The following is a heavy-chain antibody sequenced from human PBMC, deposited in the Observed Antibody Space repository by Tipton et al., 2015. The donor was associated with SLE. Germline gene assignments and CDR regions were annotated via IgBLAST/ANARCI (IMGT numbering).Heavy chain of an antibody. Sequence: QLVQSGAAVKKPGAAVKVSRKTSSYTFTSYSISWVRQAPGQGLEWMGWINVYNGNTKYAQSLQGRVTMTTDTSTRTAYMELKNLRSDDTAVYYCARDPYPYHSGTPLWGQGTLVTVST. J-gene: IGHJ4*02. CDR3: ARDPYPYHSGTPL. CDR2: INVYNGNT. CDR1: SYTFTSYS. V-gene: IGHV1-18*01. D-gene: IGHD2-15*01.